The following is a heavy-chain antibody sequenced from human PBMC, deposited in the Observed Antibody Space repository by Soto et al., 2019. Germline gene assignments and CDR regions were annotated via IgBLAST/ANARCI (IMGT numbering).Heavy chain of an antibody. CDR2: INAGNGDT. V-gene: IGHV1-3*05. CDR3: ARDIRVLYYSDH. CDR1: GYTFTGYA. D-gene: IGHD2-15*01. Sequence: QVQLVQSGAEEKKPGASVKVSCKASGYTFTGYAMHWVRQAPGQRLEWMGWINAGNGDTKYSQKFQGRVTITRDTSATTAYMELSSLRSEDTAVYYCARDIRVLYYSDHWGQGTLVTVSS. J-gene: IGHJ4*02.